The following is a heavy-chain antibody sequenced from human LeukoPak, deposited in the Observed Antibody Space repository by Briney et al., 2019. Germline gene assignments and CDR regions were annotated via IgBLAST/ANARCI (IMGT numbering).Heavy chain of an antibody. Sequence: GRSLRLSCAASGFTFTSYALHWVRHAPGKGLEWVALISYDGSNKKYADSVRGRFTISRDNAKNTLYLQMNSLRAEDTAVYYCARDPYSGSYSDYYYYYMDVWGKGTTVTVSS. J-gene: IGHJ6*03. CDR1: GFTFTSYA. CDR3: ARDPYSGSYSDYYYYYMDV. V-gene: IGHV3-30*04. CDR2: ISYDGSNK. D-gene: IGHD1-26*01.